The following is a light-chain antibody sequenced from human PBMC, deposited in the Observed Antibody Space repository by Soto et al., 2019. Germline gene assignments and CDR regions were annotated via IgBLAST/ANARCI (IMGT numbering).Light chain of an antibody. J-gene: IGLJ3*02. CDR3: CSYTSSITWV. CDR1: NSDVGGYNY. V-gene: IGLV2-14*01. Sequence: QSALTQPASVSGSPGQSITISCTGTNSDVGGYNYVSWYQQHPGKAPKLMIYEVSNRPSGVSMRFSGSKSGNTASLTISGLQAEDEGDYYCCSYTSSITWVFGGGTKLTVL. CDR2: EVS.